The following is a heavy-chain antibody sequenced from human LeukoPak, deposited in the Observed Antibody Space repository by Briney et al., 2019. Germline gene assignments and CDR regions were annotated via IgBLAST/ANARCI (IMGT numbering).Heavy chain of an antibody. J-gene: IGHJ4*02. D-gene: IGHD3-16*02. V-gene: IGHV4-59*01. CDR2: IYYSGST. Sequence: SETLSLTCTVSGGSISSYCWSWIRQPPGKGLEWIGYIYYSGSTNYNPSLKSRVTISVDTSKNQFSLKLSSVTAADTAVYYCARCSPYYDYVWGSYRQYYFDYWGQGTLVTVPS. CDR3: ARCSPYYDYVWGSYRQYYFDY. CDR1: GGSISSYC.